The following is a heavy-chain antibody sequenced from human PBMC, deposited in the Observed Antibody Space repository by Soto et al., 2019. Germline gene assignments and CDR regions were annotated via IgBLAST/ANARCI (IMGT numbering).Heavy chain of an antibody. D-gene: IGHD4-17*01. J-gene: IGHJ6*02. CDR1: GFNFNTYW. CDR3: GRVPIVGYYANGVDV. CDR2: IDTDGSRK. Sequence: EVQLVESGGGLVQPGGSLRLSCAASGFNFNTYWMYWVRQAPGKGLEWVANIDTDGSRKNYVDSVKGRFIIARDNAKNSLLRQMNTLRADDTAVYYCGRVPIVGYYANGVDVWGQGTTVTVSS. V-gene: IGHV3-7*03.